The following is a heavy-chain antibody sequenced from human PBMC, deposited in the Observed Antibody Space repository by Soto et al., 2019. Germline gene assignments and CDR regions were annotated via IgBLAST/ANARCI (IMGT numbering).Heavy chain of an antibody. V-gene: IGHV4-59*01. J-gene: IGHJ6*02. CDR1: GGSISSYY. CDR3: ESSSVDTAMVQYGMDV. D-gene: IGHD5-18*01. CDR2: IYYSGST. Sequence: QVQLQESCPGLVKPSETLSLTCTVSGGSISSYYWIWIRQPPVKGLEWIGYIYYSGSTNYNPTLKSRVTITVDTSKNQFSLKLSSVTAADTAVYYCESSSVDTAMVQYGMDVWGHGPTVTDAS.